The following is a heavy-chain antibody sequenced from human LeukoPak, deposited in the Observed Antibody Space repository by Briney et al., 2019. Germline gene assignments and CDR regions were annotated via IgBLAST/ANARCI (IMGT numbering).Heavy chain of an antibody. D-gene: IGHD5-12*01. CDR3: ARGYSGYFYY. J-gene: IGHJ4*02. CDR2: ISSGGSTI. CDR1: GFTFSSYE. V-gene: IGHV3-48*03. Sequence: PGGSLRLSCAASGFTFSSYEMNWVRQAPGKGLEWVSYISSGGSTIHYADSVKGRFTISRDNAKNTLYLQMNSLRAEDTAVYYCARGYSGYFYYWGQGTLVTVSS.